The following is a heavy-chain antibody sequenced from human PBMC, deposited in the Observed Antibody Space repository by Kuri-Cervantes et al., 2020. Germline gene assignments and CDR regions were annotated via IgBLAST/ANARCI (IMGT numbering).Heavy chain of an antibody. CDR1: GYNFTNHG. CDR3: ARRAYYYYYMDV. V-gene: IGHV5-51*01. Sequence: GGSLRLSCKGSGYNFTNHGIIWVRQMPGKGLELMGIFYPGDSDTRYSPSFEGQVTISADKSISTAYLRWSSLKASDTAMYYCARRAYYYYYMDVWGKGTTVTVSS. CDR2: FYPGDSDT. J-gene: IGHJ6*03.